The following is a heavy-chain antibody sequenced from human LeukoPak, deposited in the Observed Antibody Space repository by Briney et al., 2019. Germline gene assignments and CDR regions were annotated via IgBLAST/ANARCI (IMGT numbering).Heavy chain of an antibody. D-gene: IGHD1-26*01. Sequence: PSETLSLTCTVSGGSICSYYWSWIRQPPGKGLEWIGYIYYSGSTNYNPSLKSRVTISVDTSKNQFSLKLSSVTAADTAVYYCARQWELRGWFDPWGQGTLVTVSS. V-gene: IGHV4-59*08. CDR3: ARQWELRGWFDP. CDR1: GGSICSYY. CDR2: IYYSGST. J-gene: IGHJ5*02.